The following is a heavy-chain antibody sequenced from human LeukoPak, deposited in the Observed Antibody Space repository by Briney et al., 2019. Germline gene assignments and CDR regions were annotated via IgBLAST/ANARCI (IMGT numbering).Heavy chain of an antibody. Sequence: GGSLRLSCAASGSTFSSHAMSWVRQAPGKGLEWVSTISGDGGITYYADSVKGRFTISRDNSKNTLYLQMNSLRAEDTAVYYCARGDYYDSSGYSQYFQHWGQGTLVTVSS. J-gene: IGHJ1*01. D-gene: IGHD3-22*01. V-gene: IGHV3-23*01. CDR1: GSTFSSHA. CDR3: ARGDYYDSSGYSQYFQH. CDR2: ISGDGGIT.